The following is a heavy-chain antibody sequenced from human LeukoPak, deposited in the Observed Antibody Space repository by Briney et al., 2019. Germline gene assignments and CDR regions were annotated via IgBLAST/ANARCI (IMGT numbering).Heavy chain of an antibody. CDR1: GGSISSSSYY. CDR2: IYYSGST. D-gene: IGHD2-21*02. V-gene: IGHV4-39*01. CDR3: ARMDGDCGGDCRILFDY. J-gene: IGHJ4*02. Sequence: SETLSLTCTVSGGSISSSSYYWGWIRQPPGKGLEWIGSIYYSGSTYYNPSLKSRVTISVDTSKNQFSLKLSSVTAADTAVYYCARMDGDCGGDCRILFDYWAREPWSPSPQ.